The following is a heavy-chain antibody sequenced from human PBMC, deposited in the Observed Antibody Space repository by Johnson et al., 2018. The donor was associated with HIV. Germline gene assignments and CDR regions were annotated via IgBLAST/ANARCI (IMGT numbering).Heavy chain of an antibody. V-gene: IGHV3-48*04. J-gene: IGHJ3*02. CDR1: GFTFSSYG. CDR3: ARDSGGMYISGWFDAFDI. CDR2: ISSSGSTI. Sequence: VQLVESGGGVVQPGRSLRLSCAASGFTFSSYGMHWVRQAPGKGLEWVSYISSSGSTIYYADSVKGRFTISRDNVKNSLYLQMNSRRAEDTAVYYCARDSGGMYISGWFDAFDIWGQGTMVTVSS. D-gene: IGHD6-19*01.